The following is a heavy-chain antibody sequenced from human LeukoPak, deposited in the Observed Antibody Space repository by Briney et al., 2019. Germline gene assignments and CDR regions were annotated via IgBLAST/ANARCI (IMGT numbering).Heavy chain of an antibody. CDR2: IYTSGST. D-gene: IGHD4-17*01. V-gene: IGHV4-4*07. J-gene: IGHJ4*02. CDR1: GGSISSYY. CDR3: ARATVTGFHFDY. Sequence: SETLSLTCTVSGGSISSYYWSWLRQPAGKGLEWIGRIYTSGSTNYNPSLTSRVTMSVDTSKNQFPLKLSSVTAADTAVYYCARATVTGFHFDYWGQGTLVTVPS.